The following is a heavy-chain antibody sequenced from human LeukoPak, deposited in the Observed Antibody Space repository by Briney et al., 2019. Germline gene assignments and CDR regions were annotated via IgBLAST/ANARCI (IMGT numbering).Heavy chain of an antibody. CDR3: ARGASSWYWFDP. CDR2: ISAYNGNT. J-gene: IGHJ5*02. Sequence: ASVKVSCKASGYTFTSYGITWMRQAPGQGLEWMGWISAYNGNTNYAQKLQGRVTMTTDTSTSTAYMELRSLRSDDTAVYYCARGASSWYWFDPWGQGTLVTVSS. CDR1: GYTFTSYG. D-gene: IGHD6-13*01. V-gene: IGHV1-18*01.